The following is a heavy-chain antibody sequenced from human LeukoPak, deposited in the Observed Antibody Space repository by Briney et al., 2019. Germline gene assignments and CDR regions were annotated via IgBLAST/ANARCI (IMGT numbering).Heavy chain of an antibody. Sequence: PGGSLRLSCAASGFTFSSYWMSWVRQAPGKGLEWVANIKQDGSEKYYVDSVKGRFTISRDNAKNSLYLQMNSLRAEDTAVYYCARVYYDFWSGYRGKWFDYWGQGTLVTVSS. V-gene: IGHV3-7*01. CDR3: ARVYYDFWSGYRGKWFDY. CDR2: IKQDGSEK. J-gene: IGHJ4*02. D-gene: IGHD3-3*01. CDR1: GFTFSSYW.